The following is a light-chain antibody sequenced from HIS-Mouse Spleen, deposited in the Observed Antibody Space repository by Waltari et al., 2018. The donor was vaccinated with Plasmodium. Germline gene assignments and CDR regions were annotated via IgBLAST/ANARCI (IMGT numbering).Light chain of an antibody. J-gene: IGKJ2*01. V-gene: IGKV3D-7*01. Sequence: EIVMTQSPATLSLSPGERATLSCRAHQSVSSSYFSWYQQKPGQAPRLLIYGASTRATGIPARFSGSGSGTDFTLTISSLQPEDFAVYYCQQDYNLPYTFGQGTKLEIK. CDR1: QSVSSSY. CDR3: QQDYNLPYT. CDR2: GAS.